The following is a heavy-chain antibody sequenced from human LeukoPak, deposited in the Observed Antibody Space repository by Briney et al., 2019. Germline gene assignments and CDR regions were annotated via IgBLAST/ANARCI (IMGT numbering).Heavy chain of an antibody. J-gene: IGHJ4*02. CDR2: IGSGGRGT. V-gene: IGHV3-23*01. Sequence: GGSLRLSCAASGLTFSNYPMSWVRQAPGKGLEWVSGIGSGGRGTYYADSVKGRFTISRDNSKNTLYLQMNSLRAEDTAVYYCARPMWGGDSSGYLEYWGQGTLVTVSS. CDR1: GLTFSNYP. CDR3: ARPMWGGDSSGYLEY. D-gene: IGHD3-22*01.